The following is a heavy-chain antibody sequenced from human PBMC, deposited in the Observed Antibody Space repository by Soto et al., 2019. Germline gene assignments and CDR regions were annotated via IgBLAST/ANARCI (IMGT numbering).Heavy chain of an antibody. CDR3: ARDACSSTSCYAYGMDV. D-gene: IGHD2-2*01. V-gene: IGHV3-21*01. J-gene: IGHJ6*02. CDR2: ISSSSSYI. Sequence: EVQLVESGGGLVKPGGSLRLSCAASGFTFSSYSMNWVRQAPGKGLEWVSSISSSSSYIYYADSVKGRFTISRDNAKNSLYLQMNSLRAEDTAVYYCARDACSSTSCYAYGMDVWGQGTTVTASS. CDR1: GFTFSSYS.